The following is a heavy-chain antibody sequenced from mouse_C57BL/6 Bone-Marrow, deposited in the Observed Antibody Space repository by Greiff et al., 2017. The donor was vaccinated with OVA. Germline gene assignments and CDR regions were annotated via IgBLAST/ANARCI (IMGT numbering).Heavy chain of an antibody. Sequence: EVQGVESGGGLVKPGGSLKLSCAASGFTFSSYAMSWVRQTPEKRLEWVATISDGGSYTYYPDNVKGRFTISRDNAKNNLYLQMSHLKSEDTAMYYCAREGGNYVHYYAMDYWGQGTSVTVSS. CDR3: AREGGNYVHYYAMDY. CDR2: ISDGGSYT. D-gene: IGHD2-1*01. CDR1: GFTFSSYA. V-gene: IGHV5-4*01. J-gene: IGHJ4*01.